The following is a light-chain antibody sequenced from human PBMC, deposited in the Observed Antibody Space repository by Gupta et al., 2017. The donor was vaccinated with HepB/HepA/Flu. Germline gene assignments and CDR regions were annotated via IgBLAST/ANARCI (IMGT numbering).Light chain of an antibody. J-gene: IGLJ2*01. CDR3: AAWDDSLSAVV. Sequence: QSVLTQPPSASGTPGPRVTFSCSGSSSSFGGNYVYWYQQLPGTAPKLLIYRNNQRPSGVPDRFSGSKSGTSASLDISGLRSEDEAYYYCAAWDDSLSAVVFGGGTKLTV. CDR1: SSSFGGNY. CDR2: RNN. V-gene: IGLV1-47*01.